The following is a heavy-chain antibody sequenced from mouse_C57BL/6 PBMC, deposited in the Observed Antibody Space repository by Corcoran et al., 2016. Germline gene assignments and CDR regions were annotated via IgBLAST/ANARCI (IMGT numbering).Heavy chain of an antibody. Sequence: QVQLQQSGAELVKPGASVKISCTASGYAFSSYWMNWVKQRPGKGLEWIGQIYPGDGDTNYNGKFKVKATLTADKSSSTAYMQLSSLTSADSAVYCCARYYYGNYVLYYYAMDYWGQGTSVTVSS. CDR1: GYAFSSYW. CDR2: IYPGDGDT. J-gene: IGHJ4*01. CDR3: ARYYYGNYVLYYYAMDY. D-gene: IGHD2-1*01. V-gene: IGHV1-80*01.